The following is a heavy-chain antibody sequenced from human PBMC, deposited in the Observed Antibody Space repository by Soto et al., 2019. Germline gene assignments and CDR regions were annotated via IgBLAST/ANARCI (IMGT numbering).Heavy chain of an antibody. V-gene: IGHV3-74*01. CDR1: GFTFSRHC. Sequence: VSLRLSCAASGFTFSRHCIHGVRQAPGQGLVWVSRTKTDVTTSFADSVSGRFTISRDNAENTLYLQMNSLRAEDTAVYYCVRHMRPATWSGGISSAFDMWGQGTMVTVSS. CDR2: TKTDVTT. J-gene: IGHJ3*02. D-gene: IGHD3-10*01. CDR3: VRHMRPATWSGGISSAFDM.